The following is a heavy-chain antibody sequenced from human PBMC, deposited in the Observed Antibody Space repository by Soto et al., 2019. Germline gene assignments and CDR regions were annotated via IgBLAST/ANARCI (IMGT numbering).Heavy chain of an antibody. J-gene: IGHJ5*02. D-gene: IGHD2-2*01. CDR1: GFTFSSYA. V-gene: IGHV3-23*01. Sequence: GGSLRLSCAASGFTFSSYAMSWVRQAPGKGLEWVSAISGSGGSTYYADSVKGRFTISRDNSKNTLYLQMNSLRAEDTAVYYCANFVGCSTTSFQSVSWRQGTLVTVS. CDR2: ISGSGGST. CDR3: ANFVGCSTTSFQSVS.